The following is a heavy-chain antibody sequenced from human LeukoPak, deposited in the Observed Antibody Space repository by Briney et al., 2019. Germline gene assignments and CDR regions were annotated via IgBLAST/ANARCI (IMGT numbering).Heavy chain of an antibody. Sequence: PSQTLSLTCTVSSGSISSGSYHWTWLRQPAGKRLEWLGRIDSSGSTNYNPSLKSRITISIDTSKNQFSLKLTSATAADTALYYCARDSTTSWYGQDFWGQGTLVTVSS. CDR3: ARDSTTSWYGQDF. J-gene: IGHJ4*02. CDR2: IDSSGST. V-gene: IGHV4-61*02. D-gene: IGHD1-26*01. CDR1: SGSISSGSYH.